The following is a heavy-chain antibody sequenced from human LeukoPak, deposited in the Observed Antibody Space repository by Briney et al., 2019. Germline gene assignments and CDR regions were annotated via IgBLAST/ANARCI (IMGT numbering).Heavy chain of an antibody. CDR1: GYTLTELS. D-gene: IGHD3-22*01. J-gene: IGHJ4*02. CDR2: FDPEDGET. V-gene: IGHV1-24*01. Sequence: GASVKVSCKVSGYTLTELSMRWVRQAPGKGLEWMGGFDPEDGETIYAQKFQGGVTMTEDTSTDTAYMELRSLRSDDTAVYYCARDGYYDSSGYYYERAFDYWGQGTLVTVSS. CDR3: ARDGYYDSSGYYYERAFDY.